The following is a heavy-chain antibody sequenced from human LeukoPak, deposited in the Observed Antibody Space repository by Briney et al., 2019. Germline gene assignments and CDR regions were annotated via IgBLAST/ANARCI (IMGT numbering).Heavy chain of an antibody. CDR3: ARVTSSGWQYCDY. D-gene: IGHD6-19*01. J-gene: IGHJ4*02. Sequence: ASVKVSSKVSRDTFTGYYIHWVPQAPGQSLEWMGWINPNSGGTNYAQKFPRRVTMTRDTPISPAYIELSRLRSDDTAVYYCARVTSSGWQYCDYWGQGTVVTVPS. CDR1: RDTFTGYY. CDR2: INPNSGGT. V-gene: IGHV1-2*02.